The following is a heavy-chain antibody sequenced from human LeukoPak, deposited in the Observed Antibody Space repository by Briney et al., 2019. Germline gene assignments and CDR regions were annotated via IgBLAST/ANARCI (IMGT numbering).Heavy chain of an antibody. CDR1: GFTVSSNY. D-gene: IGHD6-6*01. Sequence: GGSLRLSCAASGFTVSSNYMSWVRQAPGKGLEWVSGIRSDGSASNYADSVKGRFTISRDNAKNMLYLQMNSLRAEDTAVYYCATSRSFDYWGQGTLVTVSS. CDR2: IRSDGSAS. CDR3: ATSRSFDY. V-gene: IGHV3-74*01. J-gene: IGHJ4*02.